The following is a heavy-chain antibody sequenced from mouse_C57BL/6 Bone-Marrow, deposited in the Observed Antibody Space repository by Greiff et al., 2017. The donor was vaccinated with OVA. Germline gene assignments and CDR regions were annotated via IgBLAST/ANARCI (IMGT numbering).Heavy chain of an antibody. CDR1: GYTFTSYG. CDR3: AGKYGSNLYFDY. D-gene: IGHD1-1*01. CDR2: IYPRSGNT. V-gene: IGHV1-81*01. J-gene: IGHJ2*01. Sequence: QVQLQQSGAELARPGASVKLSCKASGYTFTSYGISWVKQRTGQGLEWIGEIYPRSGNTYYNEKFKGKATLTADKSSSTAYMELRSLTSEDSAVYFCAGKYGSNLYFDYWGQGTTLTVSS.